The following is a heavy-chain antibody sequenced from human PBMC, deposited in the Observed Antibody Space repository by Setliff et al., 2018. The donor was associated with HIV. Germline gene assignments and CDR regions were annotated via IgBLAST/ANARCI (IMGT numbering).Heavy chain of an antibody. D-gene: IGHD3-3*02. V-gene: IGHV4-39*01. J-gene: IGHJ4*02. CDR1: GGSISSSSYY. CDR2: IYYSGST. Sequence: PSETLSLTCTVSGGSISSSSYYWGWIRQPPGKGLEWIGSIYYSGSTYYNPSLKSRVTISVDTSKNQCSLKLSSVSPTDTAVYYCTRLALGNWGQGTLVTGSS. CDR3: TRLALGN.